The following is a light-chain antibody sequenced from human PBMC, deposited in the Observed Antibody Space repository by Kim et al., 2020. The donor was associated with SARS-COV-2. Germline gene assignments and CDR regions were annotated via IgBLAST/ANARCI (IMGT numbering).Light chain of an antibody. V-gene: IGLV1-40*01. CDR2: VNS. CDR1: SSNIGAGYD. J-gene: IGLJ2*01. CDR3: QSYDTSLGGSRV. Sequence: QSVLTQPPSVSGAPGQRVTISCTGSSSNIGAGYDVHWYQHLPGTAPKLLIYVNSNRPSGVPDRFSGFKSGTSASLAITGLQAADEADYYCQSYDTSLGGSRVFGGGTKLTVL.